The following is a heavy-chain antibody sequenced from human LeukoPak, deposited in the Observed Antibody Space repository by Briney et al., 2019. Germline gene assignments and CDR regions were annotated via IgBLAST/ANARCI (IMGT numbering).Heavy chain of an antibody. D-gene: IGHD2-8*01. V-gene: IGHV3-66*02. Sequence: GGSLRLSCAASGFSVSSYYMDWVRQAPGKGLEWVSVMYSGGNTQYADSVKGRFAISRDDSKNTLHLQMNSMKAEDTAVYYCARARSRCTNGVCSSDYYYYMDVWGKGTTVTVSS. CDR1: GFSVSSYY. J-gene: IGHJ6*03. CDR3: ARARSRCTNGVCSSDYYYYMDV. CDR2: MYSGGNT.